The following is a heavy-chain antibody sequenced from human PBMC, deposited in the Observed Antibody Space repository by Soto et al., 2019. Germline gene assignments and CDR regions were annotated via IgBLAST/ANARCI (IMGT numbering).Heavy chain of an antibody. J-gene: IGHJ6*02. D-gene: IGHD2-2*01. CDR2: IYYSGST. CDR3: ARDELVVVPAASQHYYYGMDV. Sequence: SETLSLTCTVSGGSISSYYWSWIRQPPGKGLEWIGYIYYSGSTNYNPSLKGRVTISVDTSKNQFSLKLSSVTAADTAVYYCARDELVVVPAASQHYYYGMDVWGQGTTVTVSS. V-gene: IGHV4-59*01. CDR1: GGSISSYY.